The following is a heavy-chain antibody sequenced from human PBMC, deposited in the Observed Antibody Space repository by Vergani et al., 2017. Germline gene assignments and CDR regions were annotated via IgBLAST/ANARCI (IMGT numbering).Heavy chain of an antibody. D-gene: IGHD3-22*01. J-gene: IGHJ4*02. CDR1: GFTFSSYG. CDR2: ISYDGSNK. CDR3: AKDSEGSSGYYYTFGDY. V-gene: IGHV3-30*18. Sequence: QVQLVESGGGVVQPGRSLRLSCAASGFTFSSYGMHWVRQAPGKGLEWVAVISYDGSNKYYADSVKGRFTISRDNSKNTLYLQMNSLRAEDTAVYYCAKDSEGSSGYYYTFGDYWGQGTLVTVSS.